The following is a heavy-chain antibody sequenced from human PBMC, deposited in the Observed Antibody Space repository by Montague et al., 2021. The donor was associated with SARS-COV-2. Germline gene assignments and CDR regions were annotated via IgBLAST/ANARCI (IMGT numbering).Heavy chain of an antibody. CDR2: TSYSGST. D-gene: IGHD3-3*01. Sequence: SETLSLTCTVSGGSISPYYWSCIRQSPGKGLECIGYTSYSGSTDYNPPLNSRGTITIDTYKNQYSFKLSSVTTADTAVYHWARWGEYYDSPYYYYALNVGGQGTTVTVSS. CDR1: GGSISPYY. V-gene: IGHV4-59*12. J-gene: IGHJ6*02. CDR3: ARWGEYYDSPYYYYALNV.